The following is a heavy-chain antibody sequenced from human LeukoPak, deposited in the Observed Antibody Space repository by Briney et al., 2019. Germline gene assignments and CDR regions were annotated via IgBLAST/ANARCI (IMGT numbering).Heavy chain of an antibody. CDR3: ASSLSYDSSGYYFDY. D-gene: IGHD3-22*01. J-gene: IGHJ4*02. CDR1: GYTFTGYY. CDR2: INPSGGST. Sequence: GASVKVSCKASGYTFTGYYMHWVRQAPGQGLEWMGIINPSGGSTSYAQKFQGRVTMTRDTSTSTVYMELSSLRSEDTAVYYCASSLSYDSSGYYFDYWGQGTLVTVSS. V-gene: IGHV1-46*01.